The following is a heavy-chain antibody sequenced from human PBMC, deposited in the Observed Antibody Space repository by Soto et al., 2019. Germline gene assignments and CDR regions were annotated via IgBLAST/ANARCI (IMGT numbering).Heavy chain of an antibody. CDR3: VMVANYVTPTPQDV. Sequence: QVQLVQSGDEVKKPGASVKVSCKASGYIFVNYGIAWVLQAPGQGLEWMGWISPYTGNTHSATKVQCRLTMTTDTSTSTAYLDLGSLTYDDTAVYYCVMVANYVTPTPQDVWGQGTTVTVSS. CDR1: GYIFVNYG. D-gene: IGHD3-16*01. J-gene: IGHJ6*02. V-gene: IGHV1-18*01. CDR2: ISPYTGNT.